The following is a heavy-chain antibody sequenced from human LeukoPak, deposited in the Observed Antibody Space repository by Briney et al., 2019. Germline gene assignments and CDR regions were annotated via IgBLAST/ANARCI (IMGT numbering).Heavy chain of an antibody. CDR1: GYTFTSYY. CDR3: ARARGGYYDILTGYSYNYYFDY. D-gene: IGHD3-9*01. V-gene: IGHV1-46*01. Sequence: ASVKVSCKASGYTFTSYYMHWVRQAPGQGLEWMGIINPSGGSTSYAQKFQGRVTMTRDTSTSTAYMELSSLRSEDTAVYYCARARGGYYDILTGYSYNYYFDYWGQGTLVTVSS. J-gene: IGHJ4*02. CDR2: INPSGGST.